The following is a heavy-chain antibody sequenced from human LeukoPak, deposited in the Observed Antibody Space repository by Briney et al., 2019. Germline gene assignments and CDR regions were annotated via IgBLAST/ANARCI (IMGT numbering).Heavy chain of an antibody. CDR1: GFTFSSYS. V-gene: IGHV3-48*01. J-gene: IGHJ4*02. CDR3: ARGYWSFDY. D-gene: IGHD2-8*02. Sequence: GGSLRLSCAASGFTFSSYSMNWVRQAPGKGLEWVSYISSSSSTIYYADSVKGRFTISRDNAKSSLYLQMNSLRPEDTAVYYCARGYWSFDYWGQGTLVTVSS. CDR2: ISSSSSTI.